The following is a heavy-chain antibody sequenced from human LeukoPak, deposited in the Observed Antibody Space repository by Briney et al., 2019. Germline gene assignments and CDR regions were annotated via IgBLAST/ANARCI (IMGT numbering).Heavy chain of an antibody. Sequence: GGSLRLSCAASGFTFSGYGMHWVRQAPGKGLEWVAVIWYDGSNKYYADSVKGRFTIPRDNSKNTLFLQMNSLRAEDTAVYYCARCAERIHDPENYFDYWGQGTLVTVSS. CDR1: GFTFSGYG. CDR3: ARCAERIHDPENYFDY. CDR2: IWYDGSNK. J-gene: IGHJ4*02. V-gene: IGHV3-33*01. D-gene: IGHD1-1*01.